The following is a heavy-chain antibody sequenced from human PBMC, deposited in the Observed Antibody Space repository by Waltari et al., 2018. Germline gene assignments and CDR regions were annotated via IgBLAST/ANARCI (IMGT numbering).Heavy chain of an antibody. V-gene: IGHV4-39*07. D-gene: IGHD3-22*01. CDR3: ARPRYYDSSGYYNNWFDP. J-gene: IGHJ5*02. CDR1: GGSISSSSYY. Sequence: QLQLQESGPGLVKPSETLSLTCTVSGGSISSSSYYWGWIRQPPGKGLEWIGSIYYSGSTYYTPSLKSRVTISVDTSKNQFSLKLSSVTAADTAVYYCARPRYYDSSGYYNNWFDPWGQGTLVTVSS. CDR2: IYYSGST.